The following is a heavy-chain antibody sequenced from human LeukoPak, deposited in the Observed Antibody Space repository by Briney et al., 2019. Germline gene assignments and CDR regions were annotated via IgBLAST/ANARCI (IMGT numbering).Heavy chain of an antibody. CDR3: ARWRSSSWLVELYYFDY. V-gene: IGHV1-2*02. D-gene: IGHD6-13*01. Sequence: VASVKVSCKASGYTFTVYYMHWVRQAPGQGLEWMGWINPNSGGTNYAQKFQGRVTMTRDTSISTAYMELSRLRSDDTAVYYCARWRSSSWLVELYYFDYWGQGTLVTVSS. CDR2: INPNSGGT. CDR1: GYTFTVYY. J-gene: IGHJ4*02.